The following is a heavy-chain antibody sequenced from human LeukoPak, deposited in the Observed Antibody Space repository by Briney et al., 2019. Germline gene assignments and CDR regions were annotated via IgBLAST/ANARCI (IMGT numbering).Heavy chain of an antibody. D-gene: IGHD6-13*01. CDR1: GVSISSSSYF. V-gene: IGHV4-39*07. J-gene: IGHJ4*02. CDR3: ARGPYSSSWYS. CDR2: LYLFGST. Sequence: KPSETLSLTCTVSGVSISSSSYFWGWVRQPPGKGLEWIGSLYLFGSTYYDPSLMSRVTISVDTSKNQFSLKLSSVTAADTAVYYCARGPYSSSWYSWGQGTLVTVSS.